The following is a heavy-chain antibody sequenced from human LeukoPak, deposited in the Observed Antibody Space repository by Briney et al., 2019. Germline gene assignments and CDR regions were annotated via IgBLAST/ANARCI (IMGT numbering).Heavy chain of an antibody. CDR1: GFTFSSCS. CDR3: ARRPPEAGSPHIYYGMDV. V-gene: IGHV3-48*04. Sequence: GGSLRLSCAASGFTFSSCSMNWVRQAPGKGLEWVSYISSSATTIYYADFVKGRFTISRDNAKNSLYLQMKSLRAEDTAVYYCARRPPEAGSPHIYYGMDVWGQGTTVTVSS. D-gene: IGHD6-13*01. J-gene: IGHJ6*02. CDR2: ISSSATTI.